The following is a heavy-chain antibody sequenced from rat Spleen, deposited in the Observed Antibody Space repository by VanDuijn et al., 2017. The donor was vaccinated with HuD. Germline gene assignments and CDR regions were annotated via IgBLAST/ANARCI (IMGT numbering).Heavy chain of an antibody. J-gene: IGHJ2*01. Sequence: QVQLMESGPGLVQPSETLSLTCTVSGFPLTSYHVSWVRQPPGKGLEWMGVIWTGGNTAYNSLLKSRLSISRDTSKSQVFLTMNSLQTDDTAVYYCAEICPTGLYWGQGVMVTVSS. CDR1: GFPLTSYH. D-gene: IGHD1-5*01. V-gene: IGHV2-43*01. CDR3: AEICPTGLY. CDR2: IWTGGNT.